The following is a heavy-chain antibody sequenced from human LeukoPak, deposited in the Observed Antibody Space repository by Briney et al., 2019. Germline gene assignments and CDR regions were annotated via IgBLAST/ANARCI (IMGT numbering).Heavy chain of an antibody. CDR1: GGTFSSYT. CDR3: ARETRRDRDGYPILDY. CDR2: IIPILGIA. Sequence: EASVKVSCKASGGTFSSYTISWVRQAPGQGLEWMGRIIPILGIANYAQKFQGRVTITADKSTSTAYMKLSSLRSEATAVYYCARETRRDRDGYPILDYWGQGTLVTVSS. D-gene: IGHD5-24*01. J-gene: IGHJ4*02. V-gene: IGHV1-69*04.